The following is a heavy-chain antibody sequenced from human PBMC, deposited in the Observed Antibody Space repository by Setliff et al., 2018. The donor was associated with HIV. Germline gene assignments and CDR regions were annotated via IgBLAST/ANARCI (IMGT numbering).Heavy chain of an antibody. J-gene: IGHJ4*02. Sequence: PGGSLRLSCAASGFTFDDYAMHWVRQAPGKGLEWVSGISWNSGTIDYADSVKGRFTISRDDSKNTLYLQMGSLRTEDTAVYYCARGDHDYVWGSLNSWGQGTLVTVSS. D-gene: IGHD3-16*01. CDR1: GFTFDDYA. V-gene: IGHV3-9*01. CDR3: ARGDHDYVWGSLNS. CDR2: ISWNSGTI.